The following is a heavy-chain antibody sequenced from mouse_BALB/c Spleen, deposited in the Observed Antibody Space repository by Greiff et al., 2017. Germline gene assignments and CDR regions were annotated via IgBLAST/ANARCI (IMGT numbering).Heavy chain of an antibody. V-gene: IGHV1S81*02. CDR1: GYTFTSYY. CDR3: TGRALYGYWYFDV. CDR2: INPSNGGT. D-gene: IGHD1-1*01. Sequence: QVQLQQSGAELVKPGASVKLSCKASGYTFTSYYMYWVKQRPGQGLEWIGEINPSNGGTNFNEKFKSKATLTVDKSSSTAYMQLSSLTSEDSAVYYCTGRALYGYWYFDVWGAGTTVTVSS. J-gene: IGHJ1*01.